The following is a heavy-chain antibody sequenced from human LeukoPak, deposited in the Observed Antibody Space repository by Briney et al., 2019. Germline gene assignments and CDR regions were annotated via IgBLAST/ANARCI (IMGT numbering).Heavy chain of an antibody. J-gene: IGHJ4*02. D-gene: IGHD3-22*01. CDR2: INPSSGDT. CDR1: GYTFTDYY. CDR3: ARGDYYDSSGFRW. V-gene: IGHV1-2*02. Sequence: GASVKVSCKASGYTFTDYYMHWVRQAPGQGLEWLGWINPSSGDTYYAQKFQGRVTMTRDTSISTAYMELSRLRSDDAAIYYCARGDYYDSSGFRWWGQGTLVTVSS.